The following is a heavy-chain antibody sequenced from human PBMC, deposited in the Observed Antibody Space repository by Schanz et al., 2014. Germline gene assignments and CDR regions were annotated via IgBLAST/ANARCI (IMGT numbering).Heavy chain of an antibody. CDR2: IISILGIP. CDR1: GYTFTGYY. D-gene: IGHD5-12*01. J-gene: IGHJ5*02. V-gene: IGHV1-69*09. Sequence: QVQLVQSGAEMKKPGASVKVSCKASGYTFTGYYMHWVRQAPGQGLEWMGRIISILGIPNYAQKFQGRVTFTADKSTSTAYMELSSLKSEDTAVYYCARGPLGTSPWGQGTLVTVSS. CDR3: ARGPLGTSP.